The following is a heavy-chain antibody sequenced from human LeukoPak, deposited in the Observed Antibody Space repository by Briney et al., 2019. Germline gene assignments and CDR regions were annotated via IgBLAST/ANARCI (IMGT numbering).Heavy chain of an antibody. CDR3: ARAGVMSTIGRFDY. D-gene: IGHD5-24*01. J-gene: IGHJ4*02. Sequence: SETLSLTCTVSGGSISSYYWSWIRQPPGKGLEWIGYIYYSGSTNYNPSLKGRVTISVDTSKNQFSLKLSSVTAADTAVYYCARAGVMSTIGRFDYWGQGTLVTVSS. CDR2: IYYSGST. CDR1: GGSISSYY. V-gene: IGHV4-59*01.